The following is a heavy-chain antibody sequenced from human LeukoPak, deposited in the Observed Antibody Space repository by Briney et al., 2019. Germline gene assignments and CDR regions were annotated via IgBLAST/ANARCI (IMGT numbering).Heavy chain of an antibody. CDR1: GGSISSSLYY. CDR2: IYYSGST. CDR3: ARGWYLGMDV. V-gene: IGHV4-39*02. J-gene: IGHJ6*02. D-gene: IGHD6-13*01. Sequence: SETLSLTCTVSGGSISSSLYYWAWIRQPPGKGLEWIGTIYYSGSTYYNPSLESRVTISVDTSKNHFSLKLSSVTAADTAVYYCARGWYLGMDVWGQGTTVTVSS.